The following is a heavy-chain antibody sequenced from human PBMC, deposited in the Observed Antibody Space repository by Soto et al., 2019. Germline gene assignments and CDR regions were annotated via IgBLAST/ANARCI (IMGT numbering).Heavy chain of an antibody. Sequence: SETLSLTCTVSGGSINSGGYYWSWIRQHPGRGLEWIGYIYYTGSTYYNPSLKSRVTISLDTSKNQFSLKRSSVTAADTAVYYCAREVTSMVRGNWFDPWGQGTLVTVSS. CDR3: AREVTSMVRGNWFDP. CDR1: GGSINSGGYY. D-gene: IGHD3-10*01. J-gene: IGHJ5*02. V-gene: IGHV4-31*03. CDR2: IYYTGST.